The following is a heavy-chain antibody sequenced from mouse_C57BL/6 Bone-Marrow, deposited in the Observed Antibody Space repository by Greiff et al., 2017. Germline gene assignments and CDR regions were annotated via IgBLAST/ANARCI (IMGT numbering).Heavy chain of an antibody. D-gene: IGHD3-3*01. J-gene: IGHJ4*01. Sequence: EVQLQQSGPVLVKPGASVKMSCKASGYTFTDYYMNWVKQSHGKSLEWIGVINPYNGGTSYNQKFKGKATLTVDKSSSTAYMELNNLTSEDSAVYYCAGLTYAMDYWGQGTSVTVAS. CDR2: INPYNGGT. CDR1: GYTFTDYY. CDR3: AGLTYAMDY. V-gene: IGHV1-19*01.